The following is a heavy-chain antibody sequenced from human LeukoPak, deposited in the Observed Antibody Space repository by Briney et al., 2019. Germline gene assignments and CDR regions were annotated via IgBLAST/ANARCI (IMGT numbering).Heavy chain of an antibody. CDR1: GFTFSSYG. CDR2: IWYDGSNK. CDR3: AKTLKDFWSGYIQPPDY. Sequence: PGGSLRLSCAASGFTFSSYGMHWVRQAPGKGLEWVAVIWYDGSNKYYADSVKGRFTISRDNSKNKLYLQMNSLRAEDTAVYYCAKTLKDFWSGYIQPPDYWGQGTLVTVSS. J-gene: IGHJ4*02. V-gene: IGHV3-33*06. D-gene: IGHD3-3*01.